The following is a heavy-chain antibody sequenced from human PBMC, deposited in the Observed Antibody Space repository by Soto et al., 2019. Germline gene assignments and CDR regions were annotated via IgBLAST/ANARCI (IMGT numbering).Heavy chain of an antibody. CDR2: TSWNSGSI. CDR3: ETDSYSRSFNTALDF. D-gene: IGHD6-13*01. J-gene: IGHJ3*01. Sequence: DHGVHRRRQAKGKGVAWVSGTSWNSGSIGYADSVKGRFTISRDNAKNSLYLQMNSLRAEDTALYYCETDSYSRSFNTALDFWGHGTMVPVTS. CDR1: DHG. V-gene: IGHV3-9*01.